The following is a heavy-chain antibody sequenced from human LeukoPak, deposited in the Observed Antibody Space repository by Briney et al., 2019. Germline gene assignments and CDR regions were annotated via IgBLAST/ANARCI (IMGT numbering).Heavy chain of an antibody. CDR3: ARWGNDYSQFDS. V-gene: IGHV3-23*01. Sequence: GGSLRLSCAASGFAFNNYAMTWVRQAPGKGLEWVSVVSGSGDNTNYADSVKGRFTISRDNSKNTLFLQMNSLRTEDTAVYFCARWGNDYSQFDSWGQGTLVTVS. D-gene: IGHD4-11*01. J-gene: IGHJ4*02. CDR1: GFAFNNYA. CDR2: VSGSGDNT.